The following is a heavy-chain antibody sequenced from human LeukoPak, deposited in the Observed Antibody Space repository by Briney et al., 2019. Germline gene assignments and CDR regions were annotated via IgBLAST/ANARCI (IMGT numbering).Heavy chain of an antibody. J-gene: IGHJ4*02. CDR1: GFTFSSSA. Sequence: QAGGSLRLSCAASGFTFSSSAMHWVRQAPDKGLEWVAVISYDGSNKYYADSVKGRFTISRDNSKNTLYQQMNSLRADDTAVYYCARDRDSSGWYEGFDYWGQGTLVTVSS. CDR3: ARDRDSSGWYEGFDY. D-gene: IGHD6-19*01. CDR2: ISYDGSNK. V-gene: IGHV3-30-3*01.